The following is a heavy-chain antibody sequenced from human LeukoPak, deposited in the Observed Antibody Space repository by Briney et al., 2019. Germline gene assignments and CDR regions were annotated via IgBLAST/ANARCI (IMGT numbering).Heavy chain of an antibody. V-gene: IGHV3-7*01. J-gene: IGHJ4*02. CDR3: ARVYSIVATIYYFDY. CDR2: IKQDGSEK. D-gene: IGHD5-12*01. CDR1: GFTFSSYW. Sequence: GGSLRLSCAASGFTFSSYWMSWVRQAPGKGLEWVANIKQDGSEKYYVDSVKGRFTISRGNAKNSLYLQMNSLRAEDTAVYYCARVYSIVATIYYFDYWGQGTLVTVSS.